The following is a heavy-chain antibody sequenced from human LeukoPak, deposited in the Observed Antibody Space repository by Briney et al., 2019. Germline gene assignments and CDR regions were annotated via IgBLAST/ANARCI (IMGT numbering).Heavy chain of an antibody. D-gene: IGHD3-10*01. Sequence: PSEALSLTCTVSGGSVSSGAYYWHWIRQHPGTGLEWIGNIYFSGITDYNPSLESRVAISLDPSKDQFSLTLNSVTAADTAVYFCARTSSDRSGFYYSFDYWGQGTLVTVSS. CDR3: ARTSSDRSGFYYSFDY. J-gene: IGHJ4*02. CDR2: IYFSGIT. V-gene: IGHV4-31*03. CDR1: GGSVSSGAYY.